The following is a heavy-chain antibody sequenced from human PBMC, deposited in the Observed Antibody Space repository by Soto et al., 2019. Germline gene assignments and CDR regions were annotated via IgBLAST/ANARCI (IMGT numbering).Heavy chain of an antibody. V-gene: IGHV3-30*18. D-gene: IGHD4-17*01. Sequence: QVQLVESGGGVVQPGRSLRLSCAASGFTFSSYGMHWVRQAPGKGLEWVAVISYDGSNKYYADSVKGRFTISRDNSKNTLYLKMNSLRAEDTAVYYCVKEWTVTYYWYFDLWGRGTLVTVSS. CDR3: VKEWTVTYYWYFDL. CDR2: ISYDGSNK. J-gene: IGHJ2*01. CDR1: GFTFSSYG.